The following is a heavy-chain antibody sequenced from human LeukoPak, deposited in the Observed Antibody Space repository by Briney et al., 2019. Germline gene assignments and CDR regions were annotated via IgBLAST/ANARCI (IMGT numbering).Heavy chain of an antibody. D-gene: IGHD2-2*01. V-gene: IGHV3-23*01. Sequence: GGSLRLSCAASGFTFSSYAINWVRQAPGKGLEWVSVISGSGGSTYYADSVKGRFTISRDNSKNTLYLQMNSLRAEDTAVYYCAKVTSCYDYWGQGTLVTVSS. CDR1: GFTFSSYA. J-gene: IGHJ4*02. CDR3: AKVTSCYDY. CDR2: ISGSGGST.